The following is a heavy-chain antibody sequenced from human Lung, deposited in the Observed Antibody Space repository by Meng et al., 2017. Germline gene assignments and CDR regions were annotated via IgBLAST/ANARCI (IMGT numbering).Heavy chain of an antibody. V-gene: IGHV4-34*01. Sequence: QGQLQQWGPGLLTPSESLSLPRVVSGGSFSDYYWSWIRQPPGKGLEWIGEINHSGSTNYNPSLESRATISVDTSQNNLSLKLSSVTAADSAVYYCARGPTTMAHDFDYWGQGTLVTVSS. CDR2: INHSGST. CDR3: ARGPTTMAHDFDY. D-gene: IGHD4-11*01. CDR1: GGSFSDYY. J-gene: IGHJ4*02.